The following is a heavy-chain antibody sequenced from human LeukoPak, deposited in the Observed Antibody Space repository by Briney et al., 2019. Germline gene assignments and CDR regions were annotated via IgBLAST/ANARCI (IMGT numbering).Heavy chain of an antibody. CDR2: IYYSGST. Sequence: SETLSLTCTVSGGSISSYYWSWIRQPPGKGLEWNGYIYYSGSTNYNPSLKSRVTISVDTSKNQFSLKLSSVTAADTAVYYCARVSYGMDVWGQGTTVTVSS. CDR1: GGSISSYY. V-gene: IGHV4-59*01. J-gene: IGHJ6*02. CDR3: ARVSYGMDV.